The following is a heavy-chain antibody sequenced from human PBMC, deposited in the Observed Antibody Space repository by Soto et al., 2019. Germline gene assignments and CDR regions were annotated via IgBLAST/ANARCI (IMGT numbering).Heavy chain of an antibody. V-gene: IGHV3-23*01. J-gene: IGHJ2*01. CDR1: GFTFSSYA. D-gene: IGHD3-3*01. Sequence: EVQLLESGGGLVQPGGSLRLSCAASGFTFSSYAMSWVRQAPGKGLEWVSAISGSGGSTYYADSVKGRFTISRDNSKNTLYLQMNSLRAEDTAVYYCARLYYDFWSGYYTDWYFDLWCRGTLVTVSS. CDR3: ARLYYDFWSGYYTDWYFDL. CDR2: ISGSGGST.